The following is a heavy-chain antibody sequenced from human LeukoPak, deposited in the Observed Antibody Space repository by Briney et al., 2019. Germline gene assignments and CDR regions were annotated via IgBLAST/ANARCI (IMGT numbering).Heavy chain of an antibody. Sequence: SETLSLTCAVYGGSFSGYYWSWIRQPPGKGLEWIGEINHSGSTNYNPSLKSRVTISVDTSKNQFSLKLSSVTAADTAVYYCARARGYSGYDSRGLDYWGQGTLVTVSS. J-gene: IGHJ4*02. CDR1: GGSFSGYY. V-gene: IGHV4-34*01. CDR3: ARARGYSGYDSRGLDY. D-gene: IGHD5-12*01. CDR2: INHSGST.